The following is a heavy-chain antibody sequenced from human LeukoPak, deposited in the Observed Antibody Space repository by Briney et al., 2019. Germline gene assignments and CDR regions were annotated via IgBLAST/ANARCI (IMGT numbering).Heavy chain of an antibody. D-gene: IGHD3-16*02. V-gene: IGHV4-34*01. CDR1: VGPFSDGY. CDR2: ISHSGST. J-gene: IGHJ2*01. CDR3: ARGKGGRPGNTQSYPWFFEM. Sequence: PSETLSLTCALYVGPFSDGYWSWIRQPLGKGLECVGEISHSGSTNCNPSLESRVTLSVDTSKNQFSLNLKSATAADTGVYFCARGKGGRPGNTQSYPWFFEMWGRGTLVTVSS.